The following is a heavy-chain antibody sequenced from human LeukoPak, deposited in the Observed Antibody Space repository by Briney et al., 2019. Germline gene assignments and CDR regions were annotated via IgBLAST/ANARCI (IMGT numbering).Heavy chain of an antibody. V-gene: IGHV3-23*01. Sequence: GGSLRLSCAASGFTFSSYSMNWVRQAPGKGLEWVSAISGSGGSTYYADSVKGRFTISRDNSKNTLYLQMNSLRAEDTAVYYCAYRLDYEFDYWGQGTLVTVSS. J-gene: IGHJ4*02. CDR3: AYRLDYEFDY. CDR1: GFTFSSYS. D-gene: IGHD4-17*01. CDR2: ISGSGGST.